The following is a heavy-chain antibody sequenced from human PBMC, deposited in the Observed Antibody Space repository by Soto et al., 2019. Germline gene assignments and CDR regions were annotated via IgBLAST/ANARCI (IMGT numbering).Heavy chain of an antibody. Sequence: SGPPLVNPTQTLTLTCTFSGFSLSTSGMCVSWIRQPPGKALEWLARIDWDDDKYYSTSLKTRLTISKDTSKNHLVLTMTNMDPVDTATYYCARGSEAVAVTPAYYGMDVWGQGTTVTVSS. CDR1: GFSLSTSGMC. V-gene: IGHV2-70*11. CDR2: IDWDDDK. J-gene: IGHJ6*02. CDR3: ARGSEAVAVTPAYYGMDV. D-gene: IGHD6-19*01.